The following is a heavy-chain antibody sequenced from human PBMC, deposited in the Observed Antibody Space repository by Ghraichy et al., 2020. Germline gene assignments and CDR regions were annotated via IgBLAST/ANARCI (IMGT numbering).Heavy chain of an antibody. J-gene: IGHJ4*02. D-gene: IGHD1-20*01. CDR2: IYYNGNT. CDR1: GGPIRSLNHY. Sequence: SETLSLTCSVSGGPIRSLNHYWGWLRQTPGKGLEWIATIYYNGNTYYSPSLKSRVNISVDTSKNQFSLSLTSVTAADTAVYFCARHMDYNWRYFHYWGPGTLVTVSS. V-gene: IGHV4-39*01. CDR3: ARHMDYNWRYFHY.